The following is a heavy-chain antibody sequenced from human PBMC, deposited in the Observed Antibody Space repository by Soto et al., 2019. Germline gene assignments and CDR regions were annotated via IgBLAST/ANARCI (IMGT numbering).Heavy chain of an antibody. CDR2: IIPIFGTA. D-gene: IGHD6-19*01. V-gene: IGHV1-69*13. CDR3: ASQRIAVAGPGYFQH. CDR1: GGTFSSYA. J-gene: IGHJ1*01. Sequence: SVKVSCKASGGTFSSYAISWVRQAPGQGLEWMGGIIPIFGTANYAQEFQGRVTITADESTSTAYMELSSLRSEDTAVYYCASQRIAVAGPGYFQHWGQGTLVTVSS.